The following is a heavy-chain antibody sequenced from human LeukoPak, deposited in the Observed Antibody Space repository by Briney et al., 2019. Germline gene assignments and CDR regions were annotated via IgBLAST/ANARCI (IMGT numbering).Heavy chain of an antibody. CDR3: ARDPPMIAVAGNVKYFDY. V-gene: IGHV4-34*01. J-gene: IGHJ4*02. D-gene: IGHD6-19*01. Sequence: SETLSLTCAVYGGSFSGYYWSWIRQPPGKGLEWIGEINHSGSTNYNPSLKSRVTISVDTSKNQFSLKLSSVTAEDTAVYYCARDPPMIAVAGNVKYFDYWGQGTLVTVSS. CDR1: GGSFSGYY. CDR2: INHSGST.